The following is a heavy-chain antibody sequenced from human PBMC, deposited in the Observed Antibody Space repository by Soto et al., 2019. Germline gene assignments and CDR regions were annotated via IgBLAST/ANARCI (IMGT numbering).Heavy chain of an antibody. Sequence: QVQLQQWGAGLLKPSETLSLTCAVYGGSFSGYYWSWIRQPPGKGLEWIGEINHSGSTNYSPSLKSRVTISVDTSKNQFSLKLSSVTAADTAVYYCASIPLIAVAGTVDYWGQGTLVTVSS. J-gene: IGHJ4*02. D-gene: IGHD6-19*01. CDR2: INHSGST. CDR1: GGSFSGYY. V-gene: IGHV4-34*01. CDR3: ASIPLIAVAGTVDY.